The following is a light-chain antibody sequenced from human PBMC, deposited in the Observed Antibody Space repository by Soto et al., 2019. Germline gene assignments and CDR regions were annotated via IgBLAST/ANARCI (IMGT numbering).Light chain of an antibody. J-gene: IGKJ2*01. V-gene: IGKV3-15*01. Sequence: EIVMTQSPATLSVSLGDRATLSCRASQSVSTYLAWYQHKPGQAPRLLIYGVSTRATGIPARFSGSGSETDFTLTISSLQSEDFAVYYCQQYNSWPPSYTFGQGTKLEIK. CDR2: GVS. CDR3: QQYNSWPPSYT. CDR1: QSVSTY.